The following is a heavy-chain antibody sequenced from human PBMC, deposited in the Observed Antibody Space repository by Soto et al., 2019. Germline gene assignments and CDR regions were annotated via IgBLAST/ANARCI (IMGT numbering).Heavy chain of an antibody. CDR1: GFIFSGFT. CDR3: AKGNGGGGRYYFDY. Sequence: GSLRLSYTASGFIFSGFTMNGVRQAPGKGLEWVSTIGSTGGTTHYTDSVRGRFTISRDNSKNTLFLQMDSLRAEDTDVYFCAKGNGGGGRYYFDYWGQGSLVTVSS. D-gene: IGHD2-15*01. CDR2: IGSTGGTT. V-gene: IGHV3-23*01. J-gene: IGHJ4*02.